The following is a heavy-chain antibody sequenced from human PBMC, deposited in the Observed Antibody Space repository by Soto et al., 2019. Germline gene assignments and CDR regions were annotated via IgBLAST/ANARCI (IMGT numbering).Heavy chain of an antibody. D-gene: IGHD6-19*01. Sequence: GGSLRLSCAASGFTFDDYGMSWVRQAPGKGLEWVSGINWNGGSTGYADSVKGRFTISRDNAKNSLYLQMNSLRAEDTALYHCASGSSGWYTYYMDVWGKGTTVTVSS. J-gene: IGHJ6*03. V-gene: IGHV3-20*01. CDR3: ASGSSGWYTYYMDV. CDR1: GFTFDDYG. CDR2: INWNGGST.